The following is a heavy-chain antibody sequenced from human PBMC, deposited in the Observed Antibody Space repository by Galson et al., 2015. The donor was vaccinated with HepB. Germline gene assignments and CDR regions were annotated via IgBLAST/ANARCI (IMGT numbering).Heavy chain of an antibody. V-gene: IGHV5-51*01. CDR3: ARAEPTTVTTFDY. D-gene: IGHD4-17*01. Sequence: QSGAEVKKPGESLRISCKGSGYSFTSYRIGWVRQMPGKGLEWMGIIYPGDSDTRYSPSLQGQVTISADKSISTAYLQWSSLKASDTAMYYCARAEPTTVTTFDYWGQGTLVTVSS. CDR2: IYPGDSDT. J-gene: IGHJ4*02. CDR1: GYSFTSYR.